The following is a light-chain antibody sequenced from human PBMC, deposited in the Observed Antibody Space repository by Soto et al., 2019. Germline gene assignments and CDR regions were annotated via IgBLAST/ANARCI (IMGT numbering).Light chain of an antibody. CDR1: QSVNNN. CDR2: SAS. CDR3: QQYNKWPLT. V-gene: IGKV3-15*01. J-gene: IGKJ3*01. Sequence: EIVMTQSPVTLSVSPGERATLSCTASQSVNNNVAWYQQKPGHTPRLLIYSASIGATGTPARFSGSGSGSDFTLTTSSLHSEAFAVYYCQQYNKWPLTFGPGTKVDIK.